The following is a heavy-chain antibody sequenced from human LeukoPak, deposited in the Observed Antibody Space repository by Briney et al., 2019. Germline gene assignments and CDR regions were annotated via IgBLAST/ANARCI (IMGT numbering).Heavy chain of an antibody. CDR2: IYYSGST. CDR3: ARGISVVATYYFDY. J-gene: IGHJ4*02. D-gene: IGHD2-15*01. Sequence: SETLSLTCTVSGYSISSGYYWGWIRQPPGKGLEWIGYIYYSGSTNYNPSLKSRVTISVDTSKNQFSLKLSSVTAADTAVYYCARGISVVATYYFDYWGQGTLVTVSS. V-gene: IGHV4-61*01. CDR1: GYSISSGYY.